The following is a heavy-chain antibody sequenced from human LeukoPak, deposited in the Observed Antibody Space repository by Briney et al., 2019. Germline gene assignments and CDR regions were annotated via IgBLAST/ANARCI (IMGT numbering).Heavy chain of an antibody. D-gene: IGHD3-16*01. CDR2: FISVGRVT. CDR3: TRGYGSSLGGY. J-gene: IGHJ4*02. V-gene: IGHV3-74*01. CDR1: GFTFSSYW. Sequence: QTGGSLRLSCAASGFTFSSYWMHWVRQAPGKGLVWVSRFISVGRVTSYADSVKGRFTISTDNAKNRVYLQMNSLRAEDTGVYYCTRGYGSSLGGYWGQGTLVTVSS.